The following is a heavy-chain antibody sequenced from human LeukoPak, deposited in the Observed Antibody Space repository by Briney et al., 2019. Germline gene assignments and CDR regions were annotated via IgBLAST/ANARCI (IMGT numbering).Heavy chain of an antibody. V-gene: IGHV3-23*01. CDR1: GFTFSSYA. J-gene: IGHJ4*02. D-gene: IGHD3-22*01. CDR2: IRGSGSST. Sequence: GGSLRLSCAASGFTFSSYAMSWVRQAPGKGLEWVSAIRGSGSSTYYADSVKGRFTISRDNSKNTLYLQMNSLRAEDTAVYYCAKDIGHYYDSSGYYWGQGTLVTVSS. CDR3: AKDIGHYYDSSGYY.